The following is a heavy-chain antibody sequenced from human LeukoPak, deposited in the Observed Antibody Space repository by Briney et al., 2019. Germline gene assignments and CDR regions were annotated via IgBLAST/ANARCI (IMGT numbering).Heavy chain of an antibody. Sequence: GGSLRLSCAASGFTFSSYAMTWVRQAPGKGLEWVSTIGGSGVRTYYGDSVKGRFTISRDNSRTTLYLQMNSLRAEDTAVYYCATDDFWSGYYYYMDVWGKGTTVTVSS. CDR2: IGGSGVRT. J-gene: IGHJ6*03. CDR1: GFTFSSYA. CDR3: ATDDFWSGYYYYMDV. D-gene: IGHD3-3*01. V-gene: IGHV3-23*01.